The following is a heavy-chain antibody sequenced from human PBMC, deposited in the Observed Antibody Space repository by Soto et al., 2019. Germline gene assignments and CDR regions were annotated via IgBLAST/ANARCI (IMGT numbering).Heavy chain of an antibody. V-gene: IGHV4-39*01. D-gene: IGHD2-8*01. J-gene: IGHJ4*02. CDR3: VRIRHCTNGICYAEC. Sequence: QVQLQESGPRLVKPSETLSLTCSVSGDSVTSSSYYWGWIRQAPEKGLEWIGSIYYNGKAYYSPSLRTRVTMSLDTSMNQFFLNLRSVTTVETALYYCVRIRHCTNGICYAECWGEGTQVTVSS. CDR2: IYYNGKA. CDR1: GDSVTSSSYY.